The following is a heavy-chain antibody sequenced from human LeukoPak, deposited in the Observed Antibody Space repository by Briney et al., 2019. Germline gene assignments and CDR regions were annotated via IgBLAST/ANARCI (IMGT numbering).Heavy chain of an antibody. V-gene: IGHV1-2*02. Sequence: GASVKVSCKTSGYTFAGYYIHWVRQTPGQGLEWMGWIIPNSGGTNYAQKFQGRVTMTRDTSIGTAYMELSRLRSDDTAVYYCARDFLSATGTPPVPAAHLYYFDYWGQGTLVTVSS. D-gene: IGHD2-2*01. CDR1: GYTFAGYY. CDR3: ARDFLSATGTPPVPAAHLYYFDY. CDR2: IIPNSGGT. J-gene: IGHJ4*02.